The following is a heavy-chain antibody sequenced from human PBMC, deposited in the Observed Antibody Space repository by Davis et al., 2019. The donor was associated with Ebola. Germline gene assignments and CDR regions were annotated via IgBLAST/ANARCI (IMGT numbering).Heavy chain of an antibody. CDR2: INWNSGRI. Sequence: SLKISCVASGFMFDDYDMHWVRQIPGKGLEWVSGINWNSGRIGYADSVKGRFTISRDNGKNSLYLQMNSLRAEDTALYYCAKEIVRQQAYGAFDIWGQGTMVTVSS. CDR1: GFMFDDYD. CDR3: AKEIVRQQAYGAFDI. J-gene: IGHJ3*02. D-gene: IGHD4-17*01. V-gene: IGHV3-9*01.